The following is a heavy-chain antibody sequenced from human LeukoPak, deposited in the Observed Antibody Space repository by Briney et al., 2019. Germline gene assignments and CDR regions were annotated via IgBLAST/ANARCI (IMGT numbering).Heavy chain of an antibody. J-gene: IGHJ6*03. D-gene: IGHD6-13*01. CDR3: ARDRYSSSWYVYSYYYYMDV. Sequence: PGGSLRLSCAASGFTFSSYAMHWVRQAPGKGLEYVSAISSNGGSTYYANSVKGRFTISRDNSKNTLYLQMGSLRAEDMAVYYCARDRYSSSWYVYSYYYYMDVWGKGTTVTVSS. CDR1: GFTFSSYA. V-gene: IGHV3-64*01. CDR2: ISSNGGST.